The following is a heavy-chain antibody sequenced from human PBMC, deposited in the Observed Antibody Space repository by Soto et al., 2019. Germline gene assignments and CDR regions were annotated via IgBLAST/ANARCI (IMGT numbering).Heavy chain of an antibody. Sequence: PGESVKISCXGSGYSFTSYWISWVRQMPGKGLEWMGRIDPSDSYTNYSPSFQGHVTISADKSISTAHLQWSSLKASDTAMYYCARHHPYYHIREGDAFDIWGQGTMVTVS. D-gene: IGHD3-22*01. J-gene: IGHJ3*02. CDR1: GYSFTSYW. CDR2: IDPSDSYT. V-gene: IGHV5-10-1*01. CDR3: ARHHPYYHIREGDAFDI.